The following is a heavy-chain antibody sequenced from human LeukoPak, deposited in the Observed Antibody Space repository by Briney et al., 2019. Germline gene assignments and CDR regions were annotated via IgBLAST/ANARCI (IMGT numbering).Heavy chain of an antibody. CDR2: IIPILGIA. J-gene: IGHJ4*02. CDR1: GGTFSSYA. Sequence: SVKVSCKASGGTFSSYAISWVRQAPGQGLEWMGRIIPILGIANYAQKFQGRVTITADKSTSTAYMELSSLRSEDTAVYYCATYRNVITGTPGGIDYWGQGTLVTVSS. CDR3: ATYRNVITGTPGGIDY. D-gene: IGHD1-20*01. V-gene: IGHV1-69*04.